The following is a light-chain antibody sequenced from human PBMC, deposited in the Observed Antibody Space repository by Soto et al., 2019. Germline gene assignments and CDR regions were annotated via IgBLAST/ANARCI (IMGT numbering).Light chain of an antibody. J-gene: IGLJ3*02. CDR2: GSS. CDR3: QSFDSSLSGWV. V-gene: IGLV1-40*01. Sequence: QSVLTQPPSVSGVPGQRVTISCTGSSSNIGAGYDVHWYQHLPGTAPKLLIYGSSNRPSGVPDRFSGSKSGTSASLAITGLQAEDEADYYCQSFDSSLSGWVFGGGTKLTVL. CDR1: SSNIGAGYD.